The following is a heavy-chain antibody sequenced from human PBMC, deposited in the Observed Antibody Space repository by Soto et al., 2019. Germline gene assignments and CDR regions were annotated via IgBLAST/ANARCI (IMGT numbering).Heavy chain of an antibody. CDR3: TNYAFHGTPTKGAFDV. V-gene: IGHV3-23*01. J-gene: IGHJ6*02. D-gene: IGHD3-3*01. CDR1: GFSFSNYP. Sequence: LRLSCSTSGFSFSNYPMTWVRQAPGKWLEWVSTISARGDKTYYAGSVKGRFTVSRDNSKNTLYLQMNTLGAEDTAIYYCTNYAFHGTPTKGAFDVWGQGTTVSVSS. CDR2: ISARGDKT.